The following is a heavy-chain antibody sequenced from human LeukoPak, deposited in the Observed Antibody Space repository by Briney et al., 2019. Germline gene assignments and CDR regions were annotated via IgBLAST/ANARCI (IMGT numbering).Heavy chain of an antibody. V-gene: IGHV4-31*03. Sequence: SETLSLTCTVSGGSISSGGYYWSWIRQHPGKGLEWIGYIYYSGSTYYNPSLKSRVTISVDTSKNQFSLKLSSVTAADTAVYYCAKGPYSSSSQGWYFDLWGRGTLVTVSS. CDR1: GGSISSGGYY. J-gene: IGHJ2*01. CDR3: AKGPYSSSSQGWYFDL. D-gene: IGHD6-6*01. CDR2: IYYSGST.